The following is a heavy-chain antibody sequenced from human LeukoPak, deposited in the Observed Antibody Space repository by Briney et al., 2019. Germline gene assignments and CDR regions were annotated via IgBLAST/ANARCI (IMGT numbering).Heavy chain of an antibody. CDR3: AKDKPPPYTSGYHFDY. J-gene: IGHJ4*02. CDR2: ISASGGGT. CDR1: GFTFSSYA. Sequence: PGGSLRLSCAASGFTFSSYAMYWVRQAPGKGLEWVSAISASGGGTYYADSVKGRLTISRDNSKNTLYLQTNSLRAEDTAVYYCAKDKPPPYTSGYHFDYWGQGTLVTVSS. V-gene: IGHV3-23*01. D-gene: IGHD6-19*01.